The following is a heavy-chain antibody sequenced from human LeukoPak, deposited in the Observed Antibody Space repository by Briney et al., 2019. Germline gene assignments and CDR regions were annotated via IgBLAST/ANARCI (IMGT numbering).Heavy chain of an antibody. J-gene: IGHJ3*02. CDR3: ARATPNDYAPYTDAFDI. CDR1: GYTFTSYD. CDR2: INPNSGGT. Sequence: ASVKVSCKASGYTFTSYDINWVRQATGQGLEWMGRINPNSGGTNYAKKFQGRVPMTRDTSISTAYMELSRLRSDDTAVYYCARATPNDYAPYTDAFDIWGQGTMVTVSS. D-gene: IGHD2-2*01. V-gene: IGHV1-2*06.